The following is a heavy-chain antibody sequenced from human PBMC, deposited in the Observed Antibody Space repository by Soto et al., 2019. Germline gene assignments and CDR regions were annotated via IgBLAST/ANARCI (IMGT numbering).Heavy chain of an antibody. D-gene: IGHD5-12*01. J-gene: IGHJ5*02. V-gene: IGHV4-4*08. CDR2: IFHTGST. CDR3: SVANSNWFDP. CDR1: DGSISSYY. Sequence: LSLTCTVSDGSISSYYWGWIRQPPGKGLEWIGNIFHTGSTYYNPSLKSRVTISIDTSKNQFSLRLNSVTATDTAVYYCSVANSNWFDPWGQGTLVTVSS.